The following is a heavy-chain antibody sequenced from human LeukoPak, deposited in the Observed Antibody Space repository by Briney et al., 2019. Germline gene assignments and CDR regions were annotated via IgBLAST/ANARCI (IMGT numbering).Heavy chain of an antibody. Sequence: GGSLRLSCEASGSTFDDYAMHWVRQAPGKGLEWVSLISWDGGSTYYADSVKGRFTISRDNSKNSLYLQMNSLRAEDTALYYCAKDYGSGSYYVLDYWGQGTLVTVSS. D-gene: IGHD3-10*01. CDR3: AKDYGSGSYYVLDY. V-gene: IGHV3-43D*03. CDR1: GSTFDDYA. CDR2: ISWDGGST. J-gene: IGHJ4*02.